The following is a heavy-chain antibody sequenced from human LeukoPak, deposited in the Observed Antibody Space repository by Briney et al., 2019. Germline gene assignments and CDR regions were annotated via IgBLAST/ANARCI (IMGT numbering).Heavy chain of an antibody. V-gene: IGHV4-39*07. Sequence: SETLSLTCIVSGGSISSSNYYWGWIRQPPRKGLEWIGSIYYSGSTYYNPSLKSRVTISVDTSKNQFSLKLSSVAAADTAVYYCARDLREGYCSGGSCYSRVWFDPWGQGTLVTVSS. J-gene: IGHJ5*02. CDR2: IYYSGST. CDR3: ARDLREGYCSGGSCYSRVWFDP. D-gene: IGHD2-15*01. CDR1: GGSISSSNYY.